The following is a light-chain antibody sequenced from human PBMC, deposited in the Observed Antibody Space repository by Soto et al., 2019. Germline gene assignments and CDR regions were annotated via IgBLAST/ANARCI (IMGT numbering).Light chain of an antibody. Sequence: QSVLTQPPSVSAAPGQKVTISCSGSSSNIGGKSVSWYQQLPGTAPKLLIYDDNKRPSGIPDRFSCYKSGTSATLGITGFQTGDEADYYCGSWDSSLSAYVFGTGTKVTVL. CDR3: GSWDSSLSAYV. CDR2: DDN. J-gene: IGLJ1*01. CDR1: SSNIGGKS. V-gene: IGLV1-51*01.